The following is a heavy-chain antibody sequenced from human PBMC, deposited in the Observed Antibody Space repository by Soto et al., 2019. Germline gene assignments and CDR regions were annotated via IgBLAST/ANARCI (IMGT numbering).Heavy chain of an antibody. CDR1: GFTLAITA. CDR3: ARDLISTPGARFGF. J-gene: IGHJ4*02. D-gene: IGHD2-8*02. Sequence: GAPAKVTCKACGFTLAITARRWVRHAKGQGLEWVGWISPGSGNTQYAQKFQNRVIVSWDTSATTVYMELSSLRSQATALSYCARDLISTPGARFGFWGQGTLVTVSS. CDR2: ISPGSGNT. V-gene: IGHV1-3*01.